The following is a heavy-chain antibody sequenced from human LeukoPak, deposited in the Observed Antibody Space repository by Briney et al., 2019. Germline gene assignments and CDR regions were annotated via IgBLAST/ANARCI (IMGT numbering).Heavy chain of an antibody. J-gene: IGHJ6*03. Sequence: RPGGSLRLSCAASGFTFDDYGMSWVRQAPGKGLEWVSGINWNGGSTGYADSVKGRFTISRDNAKNSLYLQMNSLRAEDTALYYCASVNGDYGASYYYYMDVWGKGTTVTVSS. CDR2: INWNGGST. CDR3: ASVNGDYGASYYYYMDV. V-gene: IGHV3-20*04. CDR1: GFTFDDYG. D-gene: IGHD4-17*01.